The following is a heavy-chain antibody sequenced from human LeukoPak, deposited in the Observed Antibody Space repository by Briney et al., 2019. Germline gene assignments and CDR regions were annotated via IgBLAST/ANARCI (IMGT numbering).Heavy chain of an antibody. CDR3: ARDSYYYDSSGYSNLRFDY. Sequence: PGRSLRLSCAASGFTFSSYAMHWVRQAPGKGLEWVAVISYDGSNKYYADSVKGRFTISRDNSKNTLYLQMNSLRAEDTAVYYCARDSYYYDSSGYSNLRFDYWGQGTLVTVSS. J-gene: IGHJ4*02. CDR2: ISYDGSNK. CDR1: GFTFSSYA. D-gene: IGHD3-22*01. V-gene: IGHV3-30*04.